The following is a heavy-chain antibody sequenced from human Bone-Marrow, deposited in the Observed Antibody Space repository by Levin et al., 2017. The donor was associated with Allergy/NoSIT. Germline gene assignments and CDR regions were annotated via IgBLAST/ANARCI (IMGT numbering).Heavy chain of an antibody. CDR2: IYYSGST. J-gene: IGHJ3*02. CDR3: ARHGLLAEGRPWIQLWLSAFDI. D-gene: IGHD5-18*01. CDR1: GGSISSYY. Sequence: PSETLSLTCTVSGGSISSYYWSWIRQPPGKGLEWIGYIYYSGSTNYNPSLKSRVTISVDTSKNQFSLKLSSVTAADTAVYYCARHGLLAEGRPWIQLWLSAFDIWGQGTMVTVSS. V-gene: IGHV4-59*08.